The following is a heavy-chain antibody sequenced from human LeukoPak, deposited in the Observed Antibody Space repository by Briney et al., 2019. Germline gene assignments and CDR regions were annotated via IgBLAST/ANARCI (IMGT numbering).Heavy chain of an antibody. D-gene: IGHD1-26*01. Sequence: PGGSLRLSCAASGFTFSSYAMSWVRQAPGKGLEWVSAISGSGGSTYYADSVKGRFTISRDNAKNTLYLQMNALRAEDTAVYYCAKRFQTVGDNTRYCFDYWGQGTLVTVSS. J-gene: IGHJ4*02. CDR1: GFTFSSYA. CDR2: ISGSGGST. CDR3: AKRFQTVGDNTRYCFDY. V-gene: IGHV3-23*01.